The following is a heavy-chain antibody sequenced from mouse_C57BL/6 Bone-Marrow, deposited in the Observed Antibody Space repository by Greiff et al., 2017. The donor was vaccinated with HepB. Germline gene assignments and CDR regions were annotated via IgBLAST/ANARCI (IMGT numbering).Heavy chain of an antibody. J-gene: IGHJ3*01. CDR1: GFTFSSYA. Sequence: EVKLMESGEGLVKPGGSLKLSCAASGFTFSSYAMSWVRQTPEKRLEWVAYISSGGDYIYYADTVKGRFTISRDNARNTLYLQMSSLKSEDTAMYYCTREPYSNYPPWFAYWDQGTLVTVSA. CDR3: TREPYSNYPPWFAY. D-gene: IGHD2-5*01. CDR2: ISSGGDYI. V-gene: IGHV5-9-1*02.